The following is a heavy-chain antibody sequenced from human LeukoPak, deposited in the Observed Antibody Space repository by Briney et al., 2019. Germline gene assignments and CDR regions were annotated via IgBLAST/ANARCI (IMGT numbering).Heavy chain of an antibody. D-gene: IGHD1-1*01. Sequence: NPGGSLRLSCAASGFTFSSYSMNWVRQAPGKGLEWVSSISSSSYIYYADSVKGRFTISRDNAKNSLYLQMNSLRAEDTAVYYCARDRGYNDAFDVWGQGTMVTVSS. CDR2: ISSSSYI. CDR1: GFTFSSYS. V-gene: IGHV3-21*01. CDR3: ARDRGYNDAFDV. J-gene: IGHJ3*01.